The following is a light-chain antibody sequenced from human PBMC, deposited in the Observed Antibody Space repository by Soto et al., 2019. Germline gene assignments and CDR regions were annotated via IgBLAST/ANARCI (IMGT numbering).Light chain of an antibody. J-gene: IGKJ2*01. V-gene: IGKV3-15*01. Sequence: EIVMTQSPATLSVSPGERATLSCRASQSVSSDLVWYQQKPGQAPRLLIYGASTRATGIPARFSGSGSGTEFTLTISSLQSEDFAVYYCQQYKTWPRTFGQGTKLDFK. CDR2: GAS. CDR3: QQYKTWPRT. CDR1: QSVSSD.